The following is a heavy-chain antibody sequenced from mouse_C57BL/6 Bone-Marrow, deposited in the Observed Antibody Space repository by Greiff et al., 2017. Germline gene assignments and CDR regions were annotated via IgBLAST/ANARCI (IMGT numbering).Heavy chain of an antibody. Sequence: QVQLKASGAELARPGASVKMSCKASGYTFTSYTMHWVKQRPGQGLAWIGYINPSSGYPKYTQKFKDKATLTADKSSSTAYMQLSSLTSEDSAVYYCACYDGYYVWYFDVWGTGTTVTVSS. D-gene: IGHD2-3*01. V-gene: IGHV1-4*01. CDR3: ACYDGYYVWYFDV. CDR2: INPSSGYP. J-gene: IGHJ1*03. CDR1: GYTFTSYT.